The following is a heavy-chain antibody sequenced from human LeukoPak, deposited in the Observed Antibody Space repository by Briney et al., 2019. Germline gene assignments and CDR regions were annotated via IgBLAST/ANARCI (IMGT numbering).Heavy chain of an antibody. CDR3: ATAFQDSSGYPENDAFDI. J-gene: IGHJ3*02. V-gene: IGHV5-51*01. D-gene: IGHD3-22*01. CDR1: GYTFSNYW. CDR2: IYPTDSDT. Sequence: GESLKISCKGSGYTFSNYWIGWVRQMPGKGLEWMAIIYPTDSDTRYSPSFQGQFTISADKSISTAYLQWSSLRASDTAMYYCATAFQDSSGYPENDAFDIWGQGTMVTVSS.